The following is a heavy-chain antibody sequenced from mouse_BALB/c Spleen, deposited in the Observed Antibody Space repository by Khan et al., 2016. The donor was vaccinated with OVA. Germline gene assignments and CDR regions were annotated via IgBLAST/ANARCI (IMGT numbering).Heavy chain of an antibody. V-gene: IGHV5-6*01. D-gene: IGHD4-1*01. CDR2: ISSGGDYT. CDR3: ASHLTGSFAY. Sequence: EVQLQQSGGDLVKPGGSLKLSCAASGFIFSSYSMSWVRQTPDKRLEWVATISSGGDYTYYPDTVKGRFTISRDNAKNTLYLHMSSLKSEDTAVYYCASHLTGSFAYWGQGTLVTVSA. J-gene: IGHJ3*01. CDR1: GFIFSSYS.